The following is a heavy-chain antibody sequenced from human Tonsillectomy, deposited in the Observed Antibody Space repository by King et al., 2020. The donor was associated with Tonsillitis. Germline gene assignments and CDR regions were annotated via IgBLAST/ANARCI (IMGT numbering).Heavy chain of an antibody. D-gene: IGHD5-12*01. CDR2: IYYSGST. CDR1: GGSISSHF. CDR3: ARGPKWPGWFDL. Sequence: QLQESGPGLVKPSETLSLTCTVSGGSISSHFWSWIRQPPGKGLEWIGYIYYSGSTTYNPSLKSRVTISVDTSKNHFPLKLSSVTAADTAVYYCARGPKWPGWFDLWGQGTLVTVSS. V-gene: IGHV4-59*11. J-gene: IGHJ5*02.